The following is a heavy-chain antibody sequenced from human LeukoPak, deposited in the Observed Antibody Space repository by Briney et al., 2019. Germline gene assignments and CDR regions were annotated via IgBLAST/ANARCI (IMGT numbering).Heavy chain of an antibody. D-gene: IGHD2-15*01. CDR2: ISPSGGST. J-gene: IGHJ4*02. CDR1: GYTFTGYW. CDR3: ARDPRGYCSGGSCYGFDY. Sequence: GASVKVSCKAFGYTFTGYWMHWVRQAPGQGPEWMGVISPSGGSTIYAQKFKGRVTLTRDMSTSTVYMELSSLRSEDTAVYYCARDPRGYCSGGSCYGFDYWGQGTLVTVSS. V-gene: IGHV1-46*01.